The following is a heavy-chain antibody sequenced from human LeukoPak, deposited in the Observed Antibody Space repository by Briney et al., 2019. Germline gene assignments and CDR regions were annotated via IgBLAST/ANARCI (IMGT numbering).Heavy chain of an antibody. D-gene: IGHD6-19*01. J-gene: IGHJ4*02. V-gene: IGHV3-23*01. CDR1: GFTFSSYA. CDR3: AKGEFGRGWPN. Sequence: PGGSLRLSCAASGFTFSSYALYWVRQAPRKGLELVSGISNNGVNRNYADSVKGRFTISRDNSKNTLYLQMTSLRAEDTAVYYCAKGEFGRGWPNWGQGTLVTVSS. CDR2: ISNNGVNR.